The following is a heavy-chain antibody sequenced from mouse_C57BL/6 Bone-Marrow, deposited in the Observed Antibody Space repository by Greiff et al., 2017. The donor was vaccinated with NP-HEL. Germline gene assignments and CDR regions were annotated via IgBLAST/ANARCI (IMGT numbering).Heavy chain of an antibody. CDR1: GYTFTSYW. CDR2: IDPSDSET. CDR3: ARKNYYSNYRWYVDV. D-gene: IGHD2-5*01. Sequence: VQLQQPGAELVRPGSSVKLSCKASGYTFTSYWMHWVKQRPIQGLEWIGNIDPSDSETHYNQKFKDKATLTVDKSSSTAYMQLSSLTSEDSAVYYCARKNYYSNYRWYVDVWGTGTTVTVSS. V-gene: IGHV1-52*01. J-gene: IGHJ1*03.